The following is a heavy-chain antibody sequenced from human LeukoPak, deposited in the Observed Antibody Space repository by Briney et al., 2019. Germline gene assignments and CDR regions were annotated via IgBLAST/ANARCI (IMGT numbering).Heavy chain of an antibody. V-gene: IGHV3-74*01. CDR2: INTDGSTT. J-gene: IGHJ4*02. D-gene: IGHD2/OR15-2a*01. Sequence: GGSLRLSCAASGFTFSSYWMHWVRQAPGKGLVWVSRINTDGSTTTYADSVKGRFSISKDNAKNTVYLQMNNLRAEDTAVYYCVSFYETYWGRGTLVTVSS. CDR1: GFTFSSYW. CDR3: VSFYETY.